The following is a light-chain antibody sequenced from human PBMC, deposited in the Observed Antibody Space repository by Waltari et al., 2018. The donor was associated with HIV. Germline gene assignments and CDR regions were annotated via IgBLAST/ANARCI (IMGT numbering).Light chain of an antibody. Sequence: QSALTQPPSASGSLGQSVTISCTGTSSDVGGYEYVSWYQHHPDKAPKLIIYEVNNRPSGAPVVFSGSNSDNTASLTVAGLQDDDEAHYYCASYGDTNRVLFGGGTRVTVL. CDR2: EVN. CDR1: SSDVGGYEY. J-gene: IGLJ6*01. CDR3: ASYGDTNRVL. V-gene: IGLV2-8*01.